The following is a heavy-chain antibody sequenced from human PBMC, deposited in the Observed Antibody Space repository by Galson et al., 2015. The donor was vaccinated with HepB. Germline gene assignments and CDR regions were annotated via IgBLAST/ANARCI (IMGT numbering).Heavy chain of an antibody. CDR1: GFTFSSYG. J-gene: IGHJ4*02. V-gene: IGHV3-33*08. Sequence: SLRLSCAASGFTFSSYGMHWVRQAPGKGLEWVAVIWYDGSNKYYADSVKGRFTISRDNSKNTPYLQMNSLRAEDTAVYYCAREVRDDSSGYYQYYFDYWGQGTLVTVSS. CDR3: AREVRDDSSGYYQYYFDY. CDR2: IWYDGSNK. D-gene: IGHD3-22*01.